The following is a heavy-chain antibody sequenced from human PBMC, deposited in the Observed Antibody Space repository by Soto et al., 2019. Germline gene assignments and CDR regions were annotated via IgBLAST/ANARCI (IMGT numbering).Heavy chain of an antibody. D-gene: IGHD3-10*01. J-gene: IGHJ4*02. CDR3: AKSRMPYYASCLGY. Sequence: QVQLVESGGGVVQPGRSLRLSCAASGFTFSSYGMHWVRQAPGKGQEWVALISYDGSNKYYADSVKGRFTISRDNSKNTLYLQMNSLSPEDTAVYYCAKSRMPYYASCLGYWGQGTLVTVSS. CDR2: ISYDGSNK. V-gene: IGHV3-30*18. CDR1: GFTFSSYG.